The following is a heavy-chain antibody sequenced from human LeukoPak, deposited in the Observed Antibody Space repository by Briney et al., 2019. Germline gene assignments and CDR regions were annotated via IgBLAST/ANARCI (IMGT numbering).Heavy chain of an antibody. CDR2: IYHSGST. Sequence: SETLSLTCAVSGYSISSGYYWGWIRQPPGKGLEWIGSIYHSGSTYYNPSLKSRGTISVDTSKNQFSLKLSSVTAADTVVYYCARSYYYYDSSGYSYAFDIWGQGTMVTVSS. CDR3: ARSYYYYDSSGYSYAFDI. J-gene: IGHJ3*02. CDR1: GYSISSGYY. V-gene: IGHV4-38-2*01. D-gene: IGHD3-22*01.